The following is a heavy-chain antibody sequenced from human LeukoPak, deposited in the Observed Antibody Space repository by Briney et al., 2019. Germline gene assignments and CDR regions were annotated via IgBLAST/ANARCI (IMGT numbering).Heavy chain of an antibody. CDR3: ARDRSAAAAHYFDY. Sequence: GGSLRLSCAASGFTFSSYGMHWVRQAPGKGLEWVAVIWYDGSNKYYADSVKGRFTISRDNSKNALYLQMNSLRAEDTAVYYCARDRSAAAAHYFDYWGQGTLVTVSS. J-gene: IGHJ4*02. V-gene: IGHV3-33*01. CDR1: GFTFSSYG. D-gene: IGHD6-13*01. CDR2: IWYDGSNK.